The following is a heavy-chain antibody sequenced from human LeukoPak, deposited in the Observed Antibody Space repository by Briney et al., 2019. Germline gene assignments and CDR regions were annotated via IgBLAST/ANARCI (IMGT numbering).Heavy chain of an antibody. CDR2: VNPNNGVP. V-gene: IGHV1-2*06. CDR3: AREVGYSSSYYGRFDH. D-gene: IGHD2-2*01. J-gene: IGHJ5*02. CDR1: GYTFTGYY. Sequence: ASVKVSCKASGYTFTGYYMHWVRQAPGQGLEWMGRVNPNNGVPNYAQKFQGRVTMTRDTAISTAYTELSSLRSDDTAVYFCAREVGYSSSYYGRFDHWGQGTLVIVSS.